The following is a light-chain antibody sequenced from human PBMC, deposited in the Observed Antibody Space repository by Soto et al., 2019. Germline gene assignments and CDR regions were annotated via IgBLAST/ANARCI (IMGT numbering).Light chain of an antibody. CDR1: SSDVGGYNY. CDR3: CSYAGSYTFVV. J-gene: IGLJ2*01. V-gene: IGLV2-11*01. CDR2: DVS. Sequence: QSALTQPASVSGCPGQSITISCTGTSSDVGGYNYVSWYQQHPGKAPKLMIYDVSNRPSGVPDRFSGSKSGNTASLTISGLQAEDEADYYFCSYAGSYTFVVFGGGTQLTVL.